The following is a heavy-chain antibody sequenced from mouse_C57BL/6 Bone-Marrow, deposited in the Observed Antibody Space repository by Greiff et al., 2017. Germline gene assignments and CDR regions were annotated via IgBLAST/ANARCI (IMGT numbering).Heavy chain of an antibody. CDR2: IDPENGDT. V-gene: IGHV14-4*01. CDR1: GFNIKDDY. J-gene: IGHJ1*03. D-gene: IGHD1-1*01. CDR3: TTREDYYGSSYWYFDV. Sequence: EVQGVESGAELVRPGASVKLSCTASGFNIKDDYMHWVKQRPEQGLEWIGWIDPENGDTEYASKFQGKATITADTSSNTAYLQLSSLTSEDTAVYYCTTREDYYGSSYWYFDVWGTGTTVTVSS.